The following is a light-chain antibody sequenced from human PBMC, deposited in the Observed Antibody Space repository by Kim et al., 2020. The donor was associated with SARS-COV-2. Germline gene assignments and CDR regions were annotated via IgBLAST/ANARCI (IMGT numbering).Light chain of an antibody. CDR1: ALGDRY. J-gene: IGLJ1*01. CDR2: QDT. Sequence: SYELTQPPSVSVSPGQTASITCSGDALGDRYAYWYRQKPGQSPVLVIYQDTKRPSGIPERFSGSNSGNTATLTISGTQTLDEADYFCQAWDSGTVVFGPGTKVTVL. V-gene: IGLV3-1*01. CDR3: QAWDSGTVV.